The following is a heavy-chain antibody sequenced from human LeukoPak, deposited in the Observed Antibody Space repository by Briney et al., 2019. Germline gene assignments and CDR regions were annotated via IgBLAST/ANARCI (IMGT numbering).Heavy chain of an antibody. J-gene: IGHJ4*02. CDR2: ISYDGSNK. D-gene: IGHD5-24*01. Sequence: GRSLRLSCAASGFTFSSYAMHWVRQAPGKGLERVAVISYDGSNKYYADSVKGRFTISRDNSKNTLYLQMNSLRVDDTAVYYCARAPPGRKGYNPYYFDYWGQGTRVTVSS. CDR3: ARAPPGRKGYNPYYFDY. V-gene: IGHV3-30-3*01. CDR1: GFTFSSYA.